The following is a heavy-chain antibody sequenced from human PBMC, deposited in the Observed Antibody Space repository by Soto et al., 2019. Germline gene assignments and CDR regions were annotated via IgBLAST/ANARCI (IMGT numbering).Heavy chain of an antibody. D-gene: IGHD3-3*01. Sequence: GGSLRLSCAASGFTFSSYAMSWVRQAPGKGLEWVSAISGSGGSTYYADSVKGRFTISRDNSKNTLYLQMNSLRAEDTAVYYCARSGDFWSGYYSLLNFDYWGQGTLGTVSS. J-gene: IGHJ4*02. CDR1: GFTFSSYA. CDR2: ISGSGGST. CDR3: ARSGDFWSGYYSLLNFDY. V-gene: IGHV3-23*01.